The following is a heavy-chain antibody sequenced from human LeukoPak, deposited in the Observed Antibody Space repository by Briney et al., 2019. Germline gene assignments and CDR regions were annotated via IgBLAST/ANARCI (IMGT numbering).Heavy chain of an antibody. Sequence: GGSLRLSCAASGFSFTIYSMNWVRQAPGKGLEWVSFISDSGRVTYYADSVKGRFTISRDTATNSLYLQMNSLRAEDTAVYYCANGIAVAGLTEVYYYYGMDVWGQGTTVTVSS. CDR2: ISDSGRVT. J-gene: IGHJ6*02. CDR1: GFSFTIYS. V-gene: IGHV3-48*01. CDR3: ANGIAVAGLTEVYYYYGMDV. D-gene: IGHD6-19*01.